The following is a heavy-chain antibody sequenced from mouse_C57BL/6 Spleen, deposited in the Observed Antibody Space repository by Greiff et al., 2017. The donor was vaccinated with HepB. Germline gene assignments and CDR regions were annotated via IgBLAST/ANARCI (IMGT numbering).Heavy chain of an antibody. CDR3: ARDGYYLYWYFDV. CDR2: IYPGDGDT. J-gene: IGHJ1*03. Sequence: VKLVESGPELVKPGASVKISCKASGYAFSSSWMNWVKQRPGKGLEWIGRIYPGDGDTNYNGKFKGKATLTADKSSSTAYMQLSSLTSEDSAVYFCARDGYYLYWYFDVWGTGTTVTVSS. D-gene: IGHD2-3*01. V-gene: IGHV1-82*01. CDR1: GYAFSSSW.